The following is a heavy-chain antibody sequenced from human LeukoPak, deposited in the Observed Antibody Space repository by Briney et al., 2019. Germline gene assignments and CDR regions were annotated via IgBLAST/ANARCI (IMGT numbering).Heavy chain of an antibody. CDR3: AKGGLRQQLVWARIYYFDY. CDR1: GCTFSSYA. D-gene: IGHD6-13*01. V-gene: IGHV3-23*01. Sequence: PGGSLRLSCAASGCTFSSYARSWVRQPPGKGLEWVSSITCSGGSTYYADSVKGRFTISRDNSKNTLYLQMNSLRAEDTAVYYCAKGGLRQQLVWARIYYFDYWGQGTLVTVSS. J-gene: IGHJ4*02. CDR2: ITCSGGST.